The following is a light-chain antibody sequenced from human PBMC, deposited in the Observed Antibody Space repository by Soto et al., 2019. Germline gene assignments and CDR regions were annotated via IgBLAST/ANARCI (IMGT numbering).Light chain of an antibody. Sequence: DIQMTQSPSSLSASVGDRVTITCQASQDISNHLNWYQQKAGKAPKLLIYDASNLETGVPSRFSGSASGTDFTFSISSPQPEDVATYYCQQYGSLPYTFGQGTKLEIK. CDR3: QQYGSLPYT. CDR1: QDISNH. V-gene: IGKV1-33*01. CDR2: DAS. J-gene: IGKJ2*01.